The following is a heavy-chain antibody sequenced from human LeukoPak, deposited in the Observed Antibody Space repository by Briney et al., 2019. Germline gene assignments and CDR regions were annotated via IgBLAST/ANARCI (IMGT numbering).Heavy chain of an antibody. CDR2: IRGSGGST. CDR1: GFTFSSYA. J-gene: IGHJ6*02. CDR3: AKAISSGWYYYYGMDV. Sequence: GSLRLSCAASGFTFSSYAMSWVRQAPGKGLEWVSGIRGSGGSTYYADSVKDRFTISRDNSKNTLYLQMNSLRAEDTAVYYCAKAISSGWYYYYGMDVWGQGTTVTVSS. D-gene: IGHD6-19*01. V-gene: IGHV3-23*01.